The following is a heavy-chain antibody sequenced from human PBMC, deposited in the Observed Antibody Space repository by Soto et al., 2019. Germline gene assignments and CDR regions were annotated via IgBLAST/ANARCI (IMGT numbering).Heavy chain of an antibody. Sequence: EVQLLESGGDLVQPGVSRRLSCAASGFTFNNYAMSWVRQAPGKGLEWVSAISSSCYSTYYADSVKGRFTISRDNSKNTVYLQMNNLRAEDTAVYYCAKGSVVVAAKFDSWGQGTLVTVSS. CDR2: ISSSCYST. CDR1: GFTFNNYA. V-gene: IGHV3-23*01. J-gene: IGHJ4*02. CDR3: AKGSVVVAAKFDS. D-gene: IGHD2-21*02.